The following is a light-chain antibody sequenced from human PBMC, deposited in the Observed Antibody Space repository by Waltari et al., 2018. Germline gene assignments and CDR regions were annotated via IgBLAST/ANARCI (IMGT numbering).Light chain of an antibody. V-gene: IGLV2-14*01. CDR2: GVS. J-gene: IGLJ1*01. Sequence: QSALTQPASVSGSPGQSIAISCTGTSSAVGCNNFFSWYQQHPGKAPKLMISGVSNRPSGVSDRFSGSKSGNTASLTISGLQAEDEADYYCTSYRSLTTLVFGTGTKVTVL. CDR3: TSYRSLTTLV. CDR1: SSAVGCNNF.